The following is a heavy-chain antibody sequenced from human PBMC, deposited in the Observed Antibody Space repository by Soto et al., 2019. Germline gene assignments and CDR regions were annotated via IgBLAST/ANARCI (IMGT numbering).Heavy chain of an antibody. CDR3: AKATAPSGGAFDI. D-gene: IGHD1-1*01. J-gene: IGHJ3*02. CDR2: ILVGGST. Sequence: PGGSLRLSCAASGFICSSYDMSWARQAPGKGLEWVSTILVGGSTHYEDSVTGRFTISRDTSKNTVFLQMNSLTAGDTAVYYCAKATAPSGGAFDICGQGTMVTVSS. CDR1: GFICSSYD. V-gene: IGHV3-23*01.